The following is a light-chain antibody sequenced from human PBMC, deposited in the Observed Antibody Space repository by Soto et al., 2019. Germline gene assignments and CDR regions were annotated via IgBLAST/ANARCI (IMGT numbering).Light chain of an antibody. CDR3: QQYGSSPT. CDR2: DVS. CDR1: QSVSSSY. Sequence: EIVLTQSPGTLSLSPGERATLSCRSSQSVSSSYLAWYQHKPGQAPRLLIYDVSSRATGIPDRFSGSGSGTDFTLTISSLEPEDFAVYYCQQYGSSPTFGQGTKVEI. J-gene: IGKJ1*01. V-gene: IGKV3-20*01.